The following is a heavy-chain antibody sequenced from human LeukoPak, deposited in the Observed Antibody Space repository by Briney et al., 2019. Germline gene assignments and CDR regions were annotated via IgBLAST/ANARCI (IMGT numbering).Heavy chain of an antibody. V-gene: IGHV3-23*01. Sequence: GGALRLSCAASGFTFNNYGMNWVRQAPGKGLEWVSSISGGGGSTYYADSVKGRFTISRDNSKNTLYLQMNSLRAEDTAVYYCAKDLRITIIVVVKAPTEFDYWGQGTLVTVSS. CDR2: ISGGGGST. CDR3: AKDLRITIIVVVKAPTEFDY. CDR1: GFTFNNYG. D-gene: IGHD3-22*01. J-gene: IGHJ4*02.